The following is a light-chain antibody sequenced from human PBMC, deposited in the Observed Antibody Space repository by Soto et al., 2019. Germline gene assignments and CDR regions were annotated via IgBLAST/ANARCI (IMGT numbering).Light chain of an antibody. J-gene: IGKJ1*01. CDR3: QQTYITPQT. V-gene: IGKV1-39*01. CDR2: DAS. CDR1: QSINNL. Sequence: DIQMTQSPFTLSACVGDRVTITCRASQSINNLLAWHQQKPGKAPKVLICDASSLKSGVPSSFSGSGSGTDFTLTISSLQPEDFATYFCQQTYITPQTFCQGTKVDI.